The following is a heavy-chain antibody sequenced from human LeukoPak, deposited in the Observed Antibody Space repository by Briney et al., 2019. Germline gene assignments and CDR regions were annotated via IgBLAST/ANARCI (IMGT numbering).Heavy chain of an antibody. CDR3: ARVYGNWFDP. Sequence: WVKVSCKASGGTFSSYAISWVRQAPGQGLEWMGRIIPILGIANYAQKFQGRVTITADKSTSTAYMELSSLRSEDTTVYYCARVYGNWFDPWGQGTLITVSS. J-gene: IGHJ5*02. CDR2: IIPILGIA. D-gene: IGHD2-2*02. V-gene: IGHV1-69*04. CDR1: GGTFSSYA.